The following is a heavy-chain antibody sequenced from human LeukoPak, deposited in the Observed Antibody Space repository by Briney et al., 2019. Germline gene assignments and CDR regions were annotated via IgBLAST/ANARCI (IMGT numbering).Heavy chain of an antibody. J-gene: IGHJ6*02. V-gene: IGHV3-11*01. Sequence: GGALRLSCAASGFTFSDYYMSWIRQAPGKGLEGVSYISSSGSTIYYADSAKGRFTISRDNAKNSLYLQMNSLRAEDTAVFYCARSAPPPYYYYGMDVWGQGTTVTVSS. CDR2: ISSSGSTI. CDR1: GFTFSDYY. CDR3: ARSAPPPYYYYGMDV.